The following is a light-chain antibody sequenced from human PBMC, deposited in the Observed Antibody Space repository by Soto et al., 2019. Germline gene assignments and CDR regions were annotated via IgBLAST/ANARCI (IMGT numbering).Light chain of an antibody. J-gene: IGKJ2*01. CDR1: QSLSSSY. CDR2: GAY. CDR3: LQYASPLYT. V-gene: IGKV3-20*01. Sequence: EIVLTQSPGTLSLSPGARATLSCRASQSLSSSYLAWYQLKPGQAPRLLIYGAYNRATGLPDRFSGSGSGTDFTLTISRLEPEDFAVYFCLQYASPLYTFGQGTKLEI.